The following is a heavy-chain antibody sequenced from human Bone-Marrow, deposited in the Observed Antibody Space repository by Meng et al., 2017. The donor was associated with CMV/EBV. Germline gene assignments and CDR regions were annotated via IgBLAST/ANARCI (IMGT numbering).Heavy chain of an antibody. J-gene: IGHJ4*02. CDR3: ATSPGVLVPAATVY. CDR2: IIPISSRI. D-gene: IGHD2-2*01. V-gene: IGHV1-69*05. CDR1: KGTIRSYA. Sequence: KACKGTIRSYAVNWVRQAPGQGREWMGGIIPISSRIKYVQKFQGRVTISTDESASTAYMELSSLTFEDTAVYYCATSPGVLVPAATVYWGQGTLVTVSS.